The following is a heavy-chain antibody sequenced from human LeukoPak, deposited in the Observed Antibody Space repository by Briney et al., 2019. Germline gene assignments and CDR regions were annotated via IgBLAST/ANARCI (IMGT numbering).Heavy chain of an antibody. J-gene: IGHJ4*02. D-gene: IGHD3-10*01. CDR1: GYTFTSHA. CDR2: ISAFNANT. Sequence: GASVKVSCKASGYTFTSHAISWVRQAPGQGHEWMGWISAFNANTNYAQKLQGRVTMTTDTSTSTAYMELRSLRSDDTAVYYCARDSGDSPGGYYFDYWGQGTLVTVSS. V-gene: IGHV1-18*01. CDR3: ARDSGDSPGGYYFDY.